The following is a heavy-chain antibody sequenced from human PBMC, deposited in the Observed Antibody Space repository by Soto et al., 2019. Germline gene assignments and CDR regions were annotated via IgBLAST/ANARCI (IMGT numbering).Heavy chain of an antibody. CDR3: AGSISAAGAFGPLGY. J-gene: IGHJ4*02. CDR2: ISGSGGST. D-gene: IGHD6-13*01. CDR1: GFTFSSYA. V-gene: IGHV3-23*01. Sequence: GGSRRLSCAASGFTFSSYAMSWVRQAPGKGLEWVSAISGSGGSTYYADSVKGRFTISRDNSKNTLYLQMNSLRAEDTAVYYCAGSISAAGAFGPLGYWGQGALVTVSS.